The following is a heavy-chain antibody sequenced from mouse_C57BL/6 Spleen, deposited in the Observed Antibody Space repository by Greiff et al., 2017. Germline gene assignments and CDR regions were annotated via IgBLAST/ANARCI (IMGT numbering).Heavy chain of an antibody. J-gene: IGHJ3*01. D-gene: IGHD2-4*01. CDR3: TRYDYDEWFAY. V-gene: IGHV6-6*01. CDR2: IRNKANNHAT. CDR1: GFTFSDAW. Sequence: EVKLMESGGGLVQPGGSMKLSCAASGFTFSDAWMDWVRQSPEKGLEWVAEIRNKANNHATYYAESVKGRFTISRDDSKSSVYLQMNSVRAEDTGIDCCTRYDYDEWFAYWGQGTLVTVSA.